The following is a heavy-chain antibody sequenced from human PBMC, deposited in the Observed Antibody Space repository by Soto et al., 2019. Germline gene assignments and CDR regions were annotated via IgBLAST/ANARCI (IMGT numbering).Heavy chain of an antibody. Sequence: GGSPRLSCAASGFTFSNAGINWFRQAPGKGLEWVGRIKSKTDGGTTDFAEPVKGRFAISRDDSNNMVYLQMSSLKIEDTAVYYCTTDSYSTIIIVRFDYWGHGTLVTVSS. J-gene: IGHJ4*01. D-gene: IGHD3-22*01. CDR2: IKSKTDGGTT. CDR1: GFTFSNAG. CDR3: TTDSYSTIIIVRFDY. V-gene: IGHV3-15*07.